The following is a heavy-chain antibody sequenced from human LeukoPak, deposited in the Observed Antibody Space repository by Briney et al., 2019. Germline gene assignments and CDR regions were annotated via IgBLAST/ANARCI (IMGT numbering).Heavy chain of an antibody. Sequence: PSETLSLTCTVSGGSISSSSYYWAWIRQPPGKGLEWIVSIFYSGTTFYNPSLKSRLTISADTSKNQFSLKLSSVTAADTAVYYCARDKRIAVAGIETKPQGDAFDIWGQGTMVTVSS. CDR3: ARDKRIAVAGIETKPQGDAFDI. V-gene: IGHV4-39*07. CDR1: GGSISSSSYY. CDR2: IFYSGTT. J-gene: IGHJ3*02. D-gene: IGHD6-19*01.